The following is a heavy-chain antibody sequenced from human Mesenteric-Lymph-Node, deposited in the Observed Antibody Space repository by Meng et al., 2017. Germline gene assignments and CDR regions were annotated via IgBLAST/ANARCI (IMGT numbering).Heavy chain of an antibody. CDR1: GFTFSTFV. D-gene: IGHD1-26*01. CDR3: VRQGVGLDY. Sequence: GESLKISCAASGFTFSTFVMSWVRRTPGKGLEWVSSLGNGEFDVHYADSVRGRFTIARDNSNNMLYLQMNSLRPQDAALYYCVRQGVGLDYWGQGTRVTVSS. J-gene: IGHJ4*02. CDR2: LGNGEFDV. V-gene: IGHV3-23*01.